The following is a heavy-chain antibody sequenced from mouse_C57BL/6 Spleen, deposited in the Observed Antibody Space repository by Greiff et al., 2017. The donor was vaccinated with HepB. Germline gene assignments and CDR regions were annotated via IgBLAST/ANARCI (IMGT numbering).Heavy chain of an antibody. CDR2: ISSGGDYI. J-gene: IGHJ3*01. Sequence: DVQLVESGEGLVKPGGSLKLSCAASGFTFSSYAMSWVRQTPEKRLEWVAYISSGGDYIYYADTVKGRFTISRDNARNTLYLQMSSLKSEDTAMYYCTRDYHYGSGFAYWGQGTLVTVSA. CDR1: GFTFSSYA. D-gene: IGHD1-1*01. CDR3: TRDYHYGSGFAY. V-gene: IGHV5-9-1*02.